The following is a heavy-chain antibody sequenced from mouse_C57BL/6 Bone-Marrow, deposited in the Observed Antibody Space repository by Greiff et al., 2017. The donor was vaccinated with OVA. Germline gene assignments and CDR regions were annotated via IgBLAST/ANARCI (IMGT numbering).Heavy chain of an antibody. Sequence: VQLQQSGAELVKPGASVKLSCTASGFNIKDYYMHWVKQRTEQGLEWIGRIDPEDGETKYAPKFQGKATITAETSSNTAYLQLSSLTSENSAVDYSARGEAINYYAREYWGQGTSVTVSA. V-gene: IGHV14-2*01. CDR2: IDPEDGET. CDR3: ARGEAINYYAREY. CDR1: GFNIKDYY. J-gene: IGHJ4*01.